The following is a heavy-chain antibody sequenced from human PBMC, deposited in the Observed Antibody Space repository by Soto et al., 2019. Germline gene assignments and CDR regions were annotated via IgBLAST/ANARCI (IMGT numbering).Heavy chain of an antibody. Sequence: QLQLQESGPGLVKPSETLSLTCTVSGGSISSSSYYWGWIRQPPGKGLEWIGSISYSGSTYYNPSLKRRVPIPVDTSKNQFSLELSSVTAADPAVYYCARPITTVTTHLYYWGQGTLVTVSS. CDR1: GGSISSSSYY. J-gene: IGHJ4*02. CDR2: ISYSGST. CDR3: ARPITTVTTHLYY. V-gene: IGHV4-39*01. D-gene: IGHD4-17*01.